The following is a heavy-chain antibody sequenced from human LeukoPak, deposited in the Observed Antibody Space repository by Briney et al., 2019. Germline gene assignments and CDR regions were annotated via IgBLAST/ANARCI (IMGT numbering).Heavy chain of an antibody. CDR1: GGSISTYY. Sequence: SETLSLTCTVSGGSISTYYWSWIRQPVGKGLEWIGYIYYNESTNYNPSVKSRVTISADTSKNQFSLKLRSVTAADTAVYYCARGRWLVNYWGQGTLVTVSS. J-gene: IGHJ4*02. CDR3: ARGRWLVNY. CDR2: IYYNEST. V-gene: IGHV4-59*01. D-gene: IGHD6-19*01.